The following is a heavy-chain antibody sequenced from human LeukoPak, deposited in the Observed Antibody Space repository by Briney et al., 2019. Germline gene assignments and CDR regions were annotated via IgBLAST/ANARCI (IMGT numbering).Heavy chain of an antibody. CDR3: ARGGSYPPYYYYYMDV. V-gene: IGHV3-30*02. D-gene: IGHD1-26*01. Sequence: PGGSLRLSCAASGFTFSSYGMHWVRQAPGKGLEWVAFIRYDGSNKYYADSVKGRFTISRDNAKNSLYLQMDSLRAEDTAVYYCARGGSYPPYYYYYMDVWGKGTTVTVSS. CDR2: IRYDGSNK. J-gene: IGHJ6*03. CDR1: GFTFSSYG.